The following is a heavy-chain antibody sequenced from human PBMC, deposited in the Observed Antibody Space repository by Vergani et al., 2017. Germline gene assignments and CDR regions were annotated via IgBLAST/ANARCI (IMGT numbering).Heavy chain of an antibody. D-gene: IGHD6-19*01. V-gene: IGHV3-9*01. J-gene: IGHJ4*02. CDR2: ISWNSGSI. CDR3: AKETLAVAGMAGYFDY. Sequence: EVQLVESGGGLIQPGGSLRLSCAASGFTFDDYAMHWVRQAPGKGLEWVSGISWNSGSIGYADSVKGRFTISRDNAKNSLYLQMNSLRAEDTALYYCAKETLAVAGMAGYFDYWGQGTLVTVSS. CDR1: GFTFDDYA.